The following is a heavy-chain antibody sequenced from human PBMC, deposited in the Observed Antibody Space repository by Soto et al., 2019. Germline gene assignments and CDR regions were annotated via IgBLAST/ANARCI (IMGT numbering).Heavy chain of an antibody. V-gene: IGHV3-30-3*01. CDR3: AGSSSSWYKDGMDV. CDR2: ISYDGSNK. J-gene: IGHJ6*02. Sequence: QVQLVESGGGVVQRGRSLRLSCAASGFTFSSYAMHWVRQAPGKGLEWVAVISYDGSNKYYADSVKGRFTISRDNSKNTLYLQMNSLRAEDTAVYYCAGSSSSWYKDGMDVWGQGTTVTVSS. CDR1: GFTFSSYA. D-gene: IGHD6-13*01.